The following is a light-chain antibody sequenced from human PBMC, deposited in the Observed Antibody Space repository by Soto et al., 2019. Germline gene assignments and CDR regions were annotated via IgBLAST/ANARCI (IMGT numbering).Light chain of an antibody. CDR3: QQYGSSATWT. CDR2: CAS. CDR1: QSGGSSY. Sequence: EIVLTLSPCTRALSPGRRATFSCRASQSGGSSYLAWFQQKLGEAPRLLIYCASSRAASIPDRLSGSGSGREYILTIISLEPEEFAAYYCQQYGSSATWTFGQGTKVDIK. J-gene: IGKJ1*01. V-gene: IGKV3-20*01.